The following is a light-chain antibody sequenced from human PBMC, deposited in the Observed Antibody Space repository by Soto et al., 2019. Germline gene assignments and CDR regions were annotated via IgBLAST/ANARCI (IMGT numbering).Light chain of an antibody. Sequence: ILLTQSPSSLSASVGDGVTITCPASQNIIRHLNWYQHKPGRAPRLLIYAASTLQSGVPSRFTGSGSGTEFTLTITGLQTEDGATYYCQHRYNMTIAFGQGTRLEIK. CDR2: AAS. CDR1: QNIIRH. V-gene: IGKV1-39*01. J-gene: IGKJ5*01. CDR3: QHRYNMTIA.